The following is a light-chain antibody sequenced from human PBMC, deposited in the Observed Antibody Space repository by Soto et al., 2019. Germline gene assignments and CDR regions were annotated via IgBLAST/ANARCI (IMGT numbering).Light chain of an antibody. CDR1: QSISSW. Sequence: DIQMTQSPSTLSASVGDRVTITCRASQSISSWLAWYQQKPGKAPKLLIYDASSLESGVPSRFSGSGSGTEITLTISRLQPDDFATYYCQHYNSYSPGTFGQGTKLDI. J-gene: IGKJ1*01. CDR3: QHYNSYSPGT. V-gene: IGKV1-5*01. CDR2: DAS.